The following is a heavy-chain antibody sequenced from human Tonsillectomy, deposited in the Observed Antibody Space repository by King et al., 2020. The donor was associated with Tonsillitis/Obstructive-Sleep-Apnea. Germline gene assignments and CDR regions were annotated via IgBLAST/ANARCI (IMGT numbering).Heavy chain of an antibody. CDR3: AREGLRYFDP. V-gene: IGHV3-48*03. CDR2: ISSSGSSI. J-gene: IGHJ5*02. Sequence: VQLVESGGGLVQPGGSLRLSCAASGFTFSSYEMNWVRQAPGQGLEWVSYISSSGSSIYYADSVKGRFTISRDNPKNSLYLQMNSLRAEDTAVYYCAREGLRYFDPWGQGTLVTVSS. D-gene: IGHD3-9*01. CDR1: GFTFSSYE.